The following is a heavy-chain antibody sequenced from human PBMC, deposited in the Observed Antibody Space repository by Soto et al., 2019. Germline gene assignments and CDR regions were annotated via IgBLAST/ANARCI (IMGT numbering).Heavy chain of an antibody. CDR2: IIPIFDTA. V-gene: IGHV1-69*01. CDR3: ARNGTLTGYSYGMDV. Sequence: QVQLVQSGAEVKKPGSSVKVSCKASGGTFSSYTINWVRQAPGQGLEWMGGIIPIFDTANYAQKFQGRVTITADEFTSTSYMEVSSLGSEDTAVYYCARNGTLTGYSYGMDVWGQGTTVTVSS. CDR1: GGTFSSYT. J-gene: IGHJ6*02. D-gene: IGHD1-1*01.